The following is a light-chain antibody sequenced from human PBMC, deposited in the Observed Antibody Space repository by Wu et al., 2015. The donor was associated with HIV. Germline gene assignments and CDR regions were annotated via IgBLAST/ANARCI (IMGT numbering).Light chain of an antibody. CDR3: QQYGSSRT. Sequence: IVMTQSPATLSVSPGERATLSCRASQSVSSSYLAWYQQKPGQAPRLLIYGASSRATGIPDRFSGSGSGTDFTLTISRLEPEDFAVYYCQQYGSSRTFGQGTKVEIK. V-gene: IGKV3-20*01. J-gene: IGKJ1*01. CDR1: QSVSSSY. CDR2: GAS.